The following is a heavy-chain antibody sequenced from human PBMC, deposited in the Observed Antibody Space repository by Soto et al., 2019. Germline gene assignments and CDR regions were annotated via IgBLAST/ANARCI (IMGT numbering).Heavy chain of an antibody. V-gene: IGHV3-21*01. CDR2: ISSSSSYI. J-gene: IGHJ4*02. Sequence: EVQLVESGGGLVKPGGSLRLSCAASGFIFSSYTMNWVRQAPGKGLEWVSSISSSSSYIYYADSVKGRFTISRDNAKNSLYLQMNGLRAEDTAVYYCARGYSYCDYWGQGALVTVSS. D-gene: IGHD5-18*01. CDR3: ARGYSYCDY. CDR1: GFIFSSYT.